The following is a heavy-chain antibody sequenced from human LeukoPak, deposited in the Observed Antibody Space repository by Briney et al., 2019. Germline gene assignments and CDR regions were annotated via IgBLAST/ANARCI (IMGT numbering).Heavy chain of an antibody. J-gene: IGHJ4*02. CDR2: IRYDGINK. CDR1: GFTFSNYG. CDR3: ATNLYGSGSYYTDFDY. V-gene: IGHV3-30*02. Sequence: GGSLRVSCVASGFTFSNYGIHWVRQAPGKGLEWVAFIRYDGINKYYADSVKGRFTISRDNSKNTLYLQMNSLRAEDTAVYYCATNLYGSGSYYTDFDYWGQGTLVTVSP. D-gene: IGHD3-10*01.